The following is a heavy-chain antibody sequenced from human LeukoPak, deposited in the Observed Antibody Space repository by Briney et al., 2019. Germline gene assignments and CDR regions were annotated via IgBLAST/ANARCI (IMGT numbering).Heavy chain of an antibody. D-gene: IGHD3-3*01. J-gene: IGHJ4*02. CDR2: FDPEDGET. Sequence: ASVKVSCKVSGYTLTELSMHWVRQAPGKGLEWMGGFDPEDGETIYAQKFQGRVTMTEDTSTDTAYMELSSLRSEDTAVYYCATDPLRFLEWSNFDYWGQGTLVTVSS. CDR1: GYTLTELS. CDR3: ATDPLRFLEWSNFDY. V-gene: IGHV1-24*01.